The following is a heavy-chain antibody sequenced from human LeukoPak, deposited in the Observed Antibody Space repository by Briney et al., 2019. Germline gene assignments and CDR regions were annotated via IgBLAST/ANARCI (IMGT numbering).Heavy chain of an antibody. CDR1: GFTFSTFA. CDR3: ARAKPKNMVRGLIMRRESRYYFDY. D-gene: IGHD3-10*01. V-gene: IGHV3-23*01. J-gene: IGHJ4*02. CDR2: IFPSGGEI. Sequence: GGSLRLSCAASGFTFSTFAMIWVRQPPGKGLEWVSSIFPSGGEIHYADSAKGRFTISRDNSKSTLYIQMNSLRAEDTAVYYCARAKPKNMVRGLIMRRESRYYFDYWGQGTLVTVSS.